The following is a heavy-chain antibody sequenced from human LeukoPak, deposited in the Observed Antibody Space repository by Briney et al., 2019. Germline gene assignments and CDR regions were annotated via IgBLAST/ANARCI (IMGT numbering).Heavy chain of an antibody. CDR1: GFTFSTYA. J-gene: IGHJ4*02. CDR3: PRGLVSVGLYFDY. Sequence: GGSLRLSCAASGFTFSTYAMPWVRQAPGKGLEWVAVISYDGSNKYYADSVKGRFTISRDNSKNTLYLQMNSLRPEDTAVYYCPRGLVSVGLYFDYWGQGTLVTVSS. V-gene: IGHV3-30-3*01. CDR2: ISYDGSNK. D-gene: IGHD2-2*01.